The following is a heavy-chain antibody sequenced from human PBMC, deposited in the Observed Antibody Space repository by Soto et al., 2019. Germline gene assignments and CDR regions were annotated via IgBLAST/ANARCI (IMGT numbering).Heavy chain of an antibody. V-gene: IGHV4-61*01. J-gene: IGHJ2*01. D-gene: IGHD2-21*02. CDR2: IYHSGST. CDR1: GGSVSSGRYY. Sequence: HVQLQESGPGLVKPSETLSLTCTVSGGSVSSGRYYWSWIRQPPGKGLEWIGYIYHSGSTNYNPSLRSRVTISVDTAKIQVSLKLSYVTAADTAVYYCARPDCDRITRLWYFNLWVRGTLVTVSS. CDR3: ARPDCDRITRLWYFNL.